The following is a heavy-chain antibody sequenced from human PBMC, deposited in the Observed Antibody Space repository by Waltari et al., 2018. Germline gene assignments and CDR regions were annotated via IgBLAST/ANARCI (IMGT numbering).Heavy chain of an antibody. CDR3: VKWGYDSSGYYSEYFQH. CDR2: IYSGGSST. D-gene: IGHD3-22*01. J-gene: IGHJ1*01. Sequence: EVQLLESGGGLVQPGGSLRLSCAASGFTFSSYAMSWVRQAPGKGLEWVSVIYSGGSSTYYADSVKGLFTISRDNSKNTLYLQMNSLRAEDTAVYYCVKWGYDSSGYYSEYFQHWGQGTLVTVSS. V-gene: IGHV3-23*03. CDR1: GFTFSSYA.